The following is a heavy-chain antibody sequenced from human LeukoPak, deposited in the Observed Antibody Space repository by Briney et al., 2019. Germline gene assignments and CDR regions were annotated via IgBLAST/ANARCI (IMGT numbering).Heavy chain of an antibody. D-gene: IGHD6-19*01. CDR2: IWYDGSNK. V-gene: IGHV3-33*06. Sequence: PGRSLRLSCAASGFTFSSYGMHWVRQAPGKGQEWVAVIWYDGSNKYYADSVKGRFTISRDNSKNTLYLQMNSLRAEDTAVYYCAKGSVAEALFDYWGQGTLVTVSS. J-gene: IGHJ4*02. CDR3: AKGSVAEALFDY. CDR1: GFTFSSYG.